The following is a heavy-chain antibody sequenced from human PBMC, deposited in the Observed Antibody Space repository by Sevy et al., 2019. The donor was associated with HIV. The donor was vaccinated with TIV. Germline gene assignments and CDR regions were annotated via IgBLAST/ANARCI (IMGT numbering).Heavy chain of an antibody. CDR3: ARTRNCSSTSCYDPWYYFDY. D-gene: IGHD2-2*01. CDR2: INHSGST. J-gene: IGHJ4*02. CDR1: GGSFSGYY. Sequence: SETLSLTCAVYGGSFSGYYWSWIRQPPGKGLEWIGEINHSGSTNYNPSLKSRVTISVDTSKNQFSLKLSSVTAADTAVYYCARTRNCSSTSCYDPWYYFDYWGQGTLVTVSS. V-gene: IGHV4-34*01.